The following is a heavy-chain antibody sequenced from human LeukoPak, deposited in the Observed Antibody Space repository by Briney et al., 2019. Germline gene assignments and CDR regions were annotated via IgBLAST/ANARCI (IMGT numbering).Heavy chain of an antibody. D-gene: IGHD6-25*01. Sequence: GGSLRLSCAASGFTFRSPWMHRVRQAPGEGLVWVSRIKDDGSHTNYADSVKGRFTISRDNAKNTMSLQMNSLRAEDTAVYYCARGSGIITGIDEWGQGTLVTVSS. CDR3: ARGSGIITGIDE. V-gene: IGHV3-74*01. CDR1: GFTFRSPW. J-gene: IGHJ4*02. CDR2: IKDDGSHT.